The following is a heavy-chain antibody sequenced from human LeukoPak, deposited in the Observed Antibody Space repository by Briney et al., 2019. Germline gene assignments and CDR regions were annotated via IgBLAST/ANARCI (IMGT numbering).Heavy chain of an antibody. D-gene: IGHD1-26*01. CDR3: ARGGLGSWTFDS. J-gene: IGHJ4*02. CDR2: ISSSGSTI. V-gene: IGHV3-48*04. Sequence: PGGSLRLSCAASGINFNGYWMGWVRQAPGKGLEWVSYISSSGSTIYYADSVKGRFTISRDNAKYSLYLQMNSLRAEDTAVYYCARGGLGSWTFDSWGQGTLVTVSS. CDR1: GINFNGYW.